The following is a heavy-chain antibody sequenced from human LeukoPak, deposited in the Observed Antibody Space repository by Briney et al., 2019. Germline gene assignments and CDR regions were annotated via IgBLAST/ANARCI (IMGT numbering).Heavy chain of an antibody. CDR1: GFTFSTRP. CDR2: SSANGGST. V-gene: IGHV3-64D*06. CDR3: VNQLGGWVY. J-gene: IGHJ4*02. D-gene: IGHD6-19*01. Sequence: PGGSLRLSCSGSGFTFSTRPMHWVRQAPGKGLEYVSGSSANGGSTYYADSAKGRFIISRDNSKNTVYLQMSSLRPEDTAMYYCVNQLGGWVYWGQGTLVT.